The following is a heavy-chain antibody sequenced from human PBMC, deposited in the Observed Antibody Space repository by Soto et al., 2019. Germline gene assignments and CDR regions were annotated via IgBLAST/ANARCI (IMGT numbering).Heavy chain of an antibody. D-gene: IGHD2-21*02. V-gene: IGHV4-30-4*01. CDR3: ARDRNCGGDCYTWYYYYYGMDV. CDR2: IYYSGST. CDR1: GGSISSGDYY. Sequence: QVQLQESGPGLVKPSQTLSLTCTVSGGSISSGDYYWSWIRQPPGKGLEWIGYIYYSGSTYYNPSLKSRVTISVDTSTNQFSLKLSSVTAADTAVYYCARDRNCGGDCYTWYYYYYGMDVWGQGTTVTVSS. J-gene: IGHJ6*02.